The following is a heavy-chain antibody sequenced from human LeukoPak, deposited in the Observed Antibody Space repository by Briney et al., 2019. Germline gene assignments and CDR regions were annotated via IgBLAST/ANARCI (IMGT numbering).Heavy chain of an antibody. Sequence: SETLSLTCTVSGDSLSSYFWSWIRQPAGKGLGWTGRMYTSGITNSNPSLKSRVTMSVDTSKNQFSLNLTSVTAADTAVYYCAREITGTRGVDYWGQGILVTVSS. CDR2: MYTSGIT. D-gene: IGHD1-7*01. V-gene: IGHV4-4*07. CDR1: GDSLSSYF. J-gene: IGHJ4*02. CDR3: AREITGTRGVDY.